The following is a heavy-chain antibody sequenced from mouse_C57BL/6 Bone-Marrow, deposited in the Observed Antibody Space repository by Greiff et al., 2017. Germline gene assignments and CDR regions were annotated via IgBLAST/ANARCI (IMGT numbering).Heavy chain of an antibody. CDR2: IYPRSGNT. CDR3: ARDDYDGVYFDF. CDR1: GYTFTSYG. V-gene: IGHV1-81*01. Sequence: QVQLKQSGAELARPGASVKLSCKASGYTFTSYGISWVKQRTGQGLEWIGVIYPRSGNTYYNEKFKGKATLTADKSSSTAYMELRSLTSEDSAVYFCARDDYDGVYFDFWGQGTTLTVSA. J-gene: IGHJ2*01. D-gene: IGHD2-4*01.